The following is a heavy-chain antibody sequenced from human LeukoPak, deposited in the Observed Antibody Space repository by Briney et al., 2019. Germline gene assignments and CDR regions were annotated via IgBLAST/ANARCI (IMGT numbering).Heavy chain of an antibody. Sequence: SVKVSCKASGGTFSSYAISWVRQAPGQGLEWMGRIIPIFGTANYAQKFQGRVTITTDESTSTAYMELSSLRSEDTAVYYCARDGAAARTFDYWGQGTLITVSS. D-gene: IGHD6-13*01. CDR2: IIPIFGTA. V-gene: IGHV1-69*05. J-gene: IGHJ4*02. CDR3: ARDGAAARTFDY. CDR1: GGTFSSYA.